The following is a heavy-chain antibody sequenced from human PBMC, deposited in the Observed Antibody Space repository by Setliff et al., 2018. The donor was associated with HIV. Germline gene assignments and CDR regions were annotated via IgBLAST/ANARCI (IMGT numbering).Heavy chain of an antibody. CDR2: IYSGYST. D-gene: IGHD6-19*01. CDR3: AREAGYGEQWLISGFP. Sequence: GGSMRLSYAASGFTVSNNYMCWVRQALGKGLEWVSVIYSGYSTYYADSVKGRLTISRDNSKNTLYLQMNSLRCDDTAVYYCAREAGYGEQWLISGFPLVQGTLVTVSS. CDR1: GFTVSNNY. V-gene: IGHV3-66*02. J-gene: IGHJ5*02.